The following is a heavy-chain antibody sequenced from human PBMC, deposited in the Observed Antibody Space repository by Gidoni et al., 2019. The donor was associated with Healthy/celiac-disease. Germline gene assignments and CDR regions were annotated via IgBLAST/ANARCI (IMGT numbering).Heavy chain of an antibody. CDR2: INSDGSST. CDR3: ARARMGIVVVPAAIDY. Sequence: EVQLVESGGGLVQPGGSLRLSCAASGFTFSSYWMHWVRQAPGKGLVWVSRINSDGSSTSYADSVKGRFTISRDNAKNTLYLQMNSLRAEDTAVYYCARARMGIVVVPAAIDYWGQGTLVTVSS. V-gene: IGHV3-74*01. D-gene: IGHD2-2*01. CDR1: GFTFSSYW. J-gene: IGHJ4*02.